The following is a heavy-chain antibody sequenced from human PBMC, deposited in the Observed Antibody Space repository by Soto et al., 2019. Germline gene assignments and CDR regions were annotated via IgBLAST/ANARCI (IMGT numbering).Heavy chain of an antibody. CDR1: GGTFSSYA. CDR2: IIPIFGTA. CDR3: ARGLDYGDYYRGKIDY. V-gene: IGHV1-69*06. D-gene: IGHD4-17*01. Sequence: QVQLVQSGAEVKKPGSSVKVSCKASGGTFSSYAISWVRQAPGQGLEWMGGIIPIFGTANYAQKFQGRVTITADKSASTAYMELSSLRSEDTAVYYCARGLDYGDYYRGKIDYWGQGTLVTVSS. J-gene: IGHJ4*02.